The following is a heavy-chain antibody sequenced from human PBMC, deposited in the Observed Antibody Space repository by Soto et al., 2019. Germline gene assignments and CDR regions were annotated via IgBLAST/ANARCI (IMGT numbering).Heavy chain of an antibody. CDR1: GFTFSDSF. Sequence: QVQLVEAGGGLVKPGGSLRLSCAASGFTFSDSFMSWGRQAPGKGLEWLSYIRGRDGNIYYADSVRGRFTISRDNAKNSMYLQMNSLRAEDTAVYYCAGEQGQNYMAVWGKGTTVTVS. CDR2: IRGRDGNI. J-gene: IGHJ6*03. CDR3: AGEQGQNYMAV. V-gene: IGHV3-11*01.